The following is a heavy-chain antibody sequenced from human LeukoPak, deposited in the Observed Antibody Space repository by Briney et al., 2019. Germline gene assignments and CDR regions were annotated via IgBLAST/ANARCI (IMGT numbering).Heavy chain of an antibody. CDR3: ARASRYYYDSSGYYYYYYYGMDV. V-gene: IGHV1-46*01. CDR1: GYTFTGYY. CDR2: INPSGGST. J-gene: IGHJ6*02. Sequence: GASVKVSCKASGYTFTGYYMHWVRQAPGQGLEWMGWINPSGGSTSYAQKFQGRVTMTRDTSTSTVYMELSSLRSEDTAVYYCARASRYYYDSSGYYYYYYYGMDVWGQGTTVTVSS. D-gene: IGHD3-22*01.